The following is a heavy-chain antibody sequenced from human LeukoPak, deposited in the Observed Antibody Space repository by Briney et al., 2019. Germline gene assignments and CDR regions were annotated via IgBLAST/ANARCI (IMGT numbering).Heavy chain of an antibody. J-gene: IGHJ4*02. CDR2: LSGSSTST. CDR1: GFSFSSYA. D-gene: IGHD3-22*01. Sequence: PGGSLRLACAASGFSFSSYALSWVRQAPGEGLEWVSTLSGSSTSTYCADSVKGPFTISRDHSKNPLYLQMDSLRVEDTDVYYCAKARSRVTTIVVVTHAFDSWGQGTLVTVSS. V-gene: IGHV3-23*01. CDR3: AKARSRVTTIVVVTHAFDS.